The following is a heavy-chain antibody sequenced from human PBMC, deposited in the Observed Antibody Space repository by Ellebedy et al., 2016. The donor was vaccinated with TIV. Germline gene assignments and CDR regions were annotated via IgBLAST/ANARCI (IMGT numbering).Heavy chain of an antibody. CDR1: GGTFSSYA. CDR2: IIPIFGTA. D-gene: IGHD2-15*01. CDR3: ARGQRVAVTRTYYYYGMDV. Sequence: GGSLRLXCAASGGTFSSYAISWVRQAPGQGLEWMGGIIPIFGTANYAQKFQGRVTITADESTSTAYMELSSLRSEDTAVYYCARGQRVAVTRTYYYYGMDVWGQGTTVTVSS. J-gene: IGHJ6*02. V-gene: IGHV1-69*01.